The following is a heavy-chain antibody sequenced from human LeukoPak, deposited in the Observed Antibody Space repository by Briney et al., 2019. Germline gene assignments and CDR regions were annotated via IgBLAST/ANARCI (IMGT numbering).Heavy chain of an antibody. Sequence: SETLSLTCAASGYSISSGYYCGWIRQPPGKGLEWIGSIYHSGSTYYNPSLKSRVTISVDTSKNQFSLKLSSVTAADTAVYYCARLDSTSWIPSDYWGQGTLVTVSS. V-gene: IGHV4-38-2*01. CDR2: IYHSGST. CDR3: ARLDSTSWIPSDY. J-gene: IGHJ4*02. D-gene: IGHD2-2*01. CDR1: GYSISSGYY.